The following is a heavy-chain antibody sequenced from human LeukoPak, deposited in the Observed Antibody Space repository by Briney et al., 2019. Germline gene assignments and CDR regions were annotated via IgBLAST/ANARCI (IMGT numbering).Heavy chain of an antibody. D-gene: IGHD3-22*01. CDR3: ARAAHHYDSSDFLPEAFDI. Sequence: QTGGSLRLSCAASGFILSGYSMNWVRQAPGKGLEWISYITTSSSTKYYVDSVKGRFTISRDNAKNSLYLQMNSLRVEDTAVYYCARAAHHYDSSDFLPEAFDIWGQGTMVTVSS. CDR2: ITTSSSTK. V-gene: IGHV3-48*04. CDR1: GFILSGYS. J-gene: IGHJ3*02.